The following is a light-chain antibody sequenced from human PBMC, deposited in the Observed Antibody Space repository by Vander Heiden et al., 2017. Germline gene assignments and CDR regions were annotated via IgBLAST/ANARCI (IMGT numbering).Light chain of an antibody. J-gene: IGKJ1*01. CDR2: AAS. CDR1: QSISSY. V-gene: IGKV1-39*01. CDR3: QQSYSTPLT. Sequence: DIQMPQSTSYLSASVGDRVTITCRASQSISSYLDWYQQKPGKAPKLLIYAASSLQSGVPSRFSGSGSGTDFTLTISSLQPEDFATYYCQQSYSTPLTFDQGTKVEIK.